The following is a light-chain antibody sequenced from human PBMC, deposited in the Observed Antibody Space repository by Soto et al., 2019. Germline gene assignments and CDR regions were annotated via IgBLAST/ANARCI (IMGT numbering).Light chain of an antibody. V-gene: IGLV2-14*01. Sequence: QSVLTQPASVSGSPGQSIAISCTGISSDIGGYNSVSWYQQRPGKAPKLMIYEVTNRPSGVSNRFSGSESGNTASLTISGLQPDDEADYYCSSHTSSRTYVFGTGTKVTVL. CDR2: EVT. CDR1: SSDIGGYNS. J-gene: IGLJ1*01. CDR3: SSHTSSRTYV.